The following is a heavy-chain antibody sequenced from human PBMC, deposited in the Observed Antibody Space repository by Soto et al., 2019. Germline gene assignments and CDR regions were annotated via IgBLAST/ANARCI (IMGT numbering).Heavy chain of an antibody. V-gene: IGHV2-70*04. Sequence: SGPTLVNPTQTLTLTCTFSGFSLSTSGMRVSWIRQPPGKALEWLARIDWDDDKFYSTSLKTRLTISKDTSKNQVVLTMTNMDPVDTATYYCARSTAAANWFDPWGQGTLVTVSS. CDR1: GFSLSTSGMR. CDR2: IDWDDDK. J-gene: IGHJ5*02. CDR3: ARSTAAANWFDP. D-gene: IGHD6-13*01.